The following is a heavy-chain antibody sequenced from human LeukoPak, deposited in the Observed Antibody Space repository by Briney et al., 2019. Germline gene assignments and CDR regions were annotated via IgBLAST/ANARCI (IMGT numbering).Heavy chain of an antibody. Sequence: SETLSLTCAVYGGSLSGYYWSWIRQPPGKGLEWIGEINHSGSTNYNPSLKSRVTISVDTSKNQFSLKLSSVTAADTAVYYRARGVSRVFLVVPRWFAPWGQGTLVTVSS. V-gene: IGHV4-34*01. J-gene: IGHJ5*02. D-gene: IGHD2-8*02. CDR1: GGSLSGYY. CDR3: ARGVSRVFLVVPRWFAP. CDR2: INHSGST.